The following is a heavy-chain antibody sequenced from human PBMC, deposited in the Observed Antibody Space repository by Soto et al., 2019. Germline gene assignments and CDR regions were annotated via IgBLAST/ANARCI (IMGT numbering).Heavy chain of an antibody. J-gene: IGHJ4*02. D-gene: IGHD3-10*01. CDR2: ISSSSSYI. CDR3: ARDQGSLPVVTMVRGRPYYFDY. Sequence: GGSLRLSCAASGFTFSSYSMNWVRQAPGKGLEWVSSISSSSSYIYYADSVKGRFTISRDNAKNSLYRQMNSLRAEDTAVYYCARDQGSLPVVTMVRGRPYYFDYWGQGTLVTVSS. V-gene: IGHV3-21*01. CDR1: GFTFSSYS.